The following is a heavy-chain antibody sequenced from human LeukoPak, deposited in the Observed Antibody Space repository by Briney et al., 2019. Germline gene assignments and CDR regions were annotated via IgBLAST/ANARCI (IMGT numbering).Heavy chain of an antibody. D-gene: IGHD1-26*01. CDR2: ISYDGSNK. CDR1: GFTLSSYG. Sequence: GGSLRLSCAASGFTLSSYGMHWVRQAPGKGLEWVAVISYDGSNKYYADSVKGRFTISRDNSKNTLYLQMNSLRAEDTAVYYCAKSAYVYSGSYYFDYWGQGTLVTVSS. CDR3: AKSAYVYSGSYYFDY. J-gene: IGHJ4*02. V-gene: IGHV3-30*18.